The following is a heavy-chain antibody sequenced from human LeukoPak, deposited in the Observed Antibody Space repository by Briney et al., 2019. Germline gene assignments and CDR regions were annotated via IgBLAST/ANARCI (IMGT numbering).Heavy chain of an antibody. CDR3: ARPQFWNPYYFDY. J-gene: IGHJ4*02. Sequence: GESLKISCKGSGYSFTSYWIGWLRQMPGKGLEWVGIIYPGDSDTRYSPSFQGQVTISADKSISTAYLQWSSLKASDTAMYYCARPQFWNPYYFDYWGQGTLVTVSS. CDR1: GYSFTSYW. D-gene: IGHD1-1*01. CDR2: IYPGDSDT. V-gene: IGHV5-51*01.